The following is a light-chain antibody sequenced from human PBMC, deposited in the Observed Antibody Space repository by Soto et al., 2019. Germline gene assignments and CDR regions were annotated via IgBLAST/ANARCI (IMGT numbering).Light chain of an antibody. J-gene: IGKJ3*01. CDR3: QKYYSAPYT. V-gene: IGKV1-27*01. CDR1: QDIVHY. Sequence: DIQMTQSPSSLSASVGDRVTITCRASQDIVHYLAWYQQKPGKAPKLLIYGASTLQSGVPSRFSGSGSGTDFTLTISSLQSEDFATYYCQKYYSAPYTFGPGNRVDFK. CDR2: GAS.